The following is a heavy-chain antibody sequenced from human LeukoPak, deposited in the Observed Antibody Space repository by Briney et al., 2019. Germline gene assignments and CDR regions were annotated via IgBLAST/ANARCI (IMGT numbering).Heavy chain of an antibody. V-gene: IGHV6-1*01. CDR1: ADSVSSNSAA. D-gene: IGHD3-22*01. Sequence: SQTLSLTCAISADSVSSNSAAWNWIRQSPSRGLEWLGRTYYRSKWYNDYAVSVKSRITINPDTSKNQFSLQLNSVTPEDTAVYYCAREVGYYYDSSGYPNFDYWGQGTLVTVSS. J-gene: IGHJ4*02. CDR3: AREVGYYYDSSGYPNFDY. CDR2: TYYRSKWYN.